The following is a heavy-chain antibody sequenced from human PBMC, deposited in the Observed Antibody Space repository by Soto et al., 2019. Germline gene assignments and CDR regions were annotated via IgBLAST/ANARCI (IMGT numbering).Heavy chain of an antibody. J-gene: IGHJ3*02. CDR3: ARDSGHYYRSDAFDK. D-gene: IGHD1-26*01. CDR2: IDPSGGST. V-gene: IGHV1-46*01. Sequence: QVQLVQAGAEVKKPGASVKVSCKASGYTFTASYMHWVRQAPGQGLEWMGIIDPSGGSTSYSQKFQGSVTMTRDTSTSTVYMELNSLRSEHTAVFYCARDSGHYYRSDAFDKWGQGTMVTVSS. CDR1: GYTFTASY.